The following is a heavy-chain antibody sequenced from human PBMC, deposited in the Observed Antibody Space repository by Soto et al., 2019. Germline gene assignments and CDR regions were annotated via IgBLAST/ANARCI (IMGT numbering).Heavy chain of an antibody. V-gene: IGHV3-73*01. CDR2: IRNKANSYAT. Sequence: EVQLVESGGGLVQPGGSLKLSCAASGFTFSGSAMHWVRQASGKGLEWVGRIRNKANSYATEYAASVKGRFTISRDDSKNTAYLQMNSLKTEDTAVDYCTKRYCSGGNCYYDYWGQGTLVTVSS. J-gene: IGHJ4*02. D-gene: IGHD2-15*01. CDR1: GFTFSGSA. CDR3: TKRYCSGGNCYYDY.